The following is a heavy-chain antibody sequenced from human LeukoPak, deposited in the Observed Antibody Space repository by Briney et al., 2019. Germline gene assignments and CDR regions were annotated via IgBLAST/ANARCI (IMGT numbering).Heavy chain of an antibody. J-gene: IGHJ5*02. D-gene: IGHD3-3*01. CDR2: INHSGST. V-gene: IGHV4-34*01. CDR1: GGSFSGYY. Sequence: PSETLSLTCAVYGGSFSGYYWSWIRQPPGKGLEWIGEINHSGSTNYNPSLKGRVTISVDTSKNQFSLKLSSVTAADTAVYYCARVRNDFWSGYGNWFDPWGQGTLVTVSS. CDR3: ARVRNDFWSGYGNWFDP.